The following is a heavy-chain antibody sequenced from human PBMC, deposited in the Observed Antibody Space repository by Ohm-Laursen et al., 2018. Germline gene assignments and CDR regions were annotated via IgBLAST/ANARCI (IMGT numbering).Heavy chain of an antibody. J-gene: IGHJ4*02. CDR3: ARFGRDYDDISGDY. Sequence: SETLSLTCIVSGGSISSNSWSWVRQPPGKGLEWIGYIYYSGSTNYNPSLKSRITISVDTSMDQFSLKLTSVAAADTAVYYCARFGRDYDDISGDYWGQGALVTVSS. V-gene: IGHV4-59*01. CDR2: IYYSGST. D-gene: IGHD3-22*01. CDR1: GGSISSNS.